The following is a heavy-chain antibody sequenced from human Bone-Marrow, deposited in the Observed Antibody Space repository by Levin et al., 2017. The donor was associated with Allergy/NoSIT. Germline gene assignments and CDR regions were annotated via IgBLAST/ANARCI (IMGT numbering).Heavy chain of an antibody. V-gene: IGHV1-69*01. D-gene: IGHD3-22*01. Sequence: KISCKASGGTFRSYAITWVRQAPGLGLEWVGGIVPMFGTPNYAQNFQARVTITADESTNTAYMELRGLTSEDTAVDYCAREGSDTAGYYAFWGQGTRVTVSS. CDR3: AREGSDTAGYYAF. CDR1: GGTFRSYA. J-gene: IGHJ4*02. CDR2: IVPMFGTP.